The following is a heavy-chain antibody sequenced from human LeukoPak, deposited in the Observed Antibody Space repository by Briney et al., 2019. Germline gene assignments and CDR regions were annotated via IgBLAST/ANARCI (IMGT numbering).Heavy chain of an antibody. CDR2: ISYDASNK. J-gene: IGHJ5*02. D-gene: IGHD3-9*01. V-gene: IGHV3-30*18. Sequence: GGSLRLSCAASGFTFSSYGMHWVRQAPGKGLEWVAVISYDASNKYYADSVKGRFTISRDNSKNTLYLQMNSLRAEDTAVYYCAKGLYYDILTGYPGPIRFDPWGQGTLVTVSS. CDR3: AKGLYYDILTGYPGPIRFDP. CDR1: GFTFSSYG.